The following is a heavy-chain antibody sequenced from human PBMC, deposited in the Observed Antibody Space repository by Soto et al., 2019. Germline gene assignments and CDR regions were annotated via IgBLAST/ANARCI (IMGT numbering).Heavy chain of an antibody. CDR3: ARDHSGYDLESGVSYYYGMDV. Sequence: SETLSLTCTVSGGSISSGGYYWSWIRQHPGKGLEWIGYIYYSGSTYYNPSLKSRVTISVDTSKNQFSLKLSSVTAADTAVYYCARDHSGYDLESGVSYYYGMDVWGQGTTVTVSS. J-gene: IGHJ6*02. D-gene: IGHD5-12*01. CDR1: GGSISSGGYY. CDR2: IYYSGST. V-gene: IGHV4-31*03.